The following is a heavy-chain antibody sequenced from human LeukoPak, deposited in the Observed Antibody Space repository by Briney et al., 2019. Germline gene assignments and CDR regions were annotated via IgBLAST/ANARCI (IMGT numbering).Heavy chain of an antibody. Sequence: GGSLRLSCAASGFTFSSYAMNWVRQAPGKGLEWVSAISGSGFTTYYADSVKGRFTISRDNSKNTLYLQMNSLRAEDTAVYYCAKSLEDYVWGSYRYHHDYWGQGTLVTVSS. V-gene: IGHV3-23*01. J-gene: IGHJ4*02. CDR2: ISGSGFTT. D-gene: IGHD3-16*02. CDR3: AKSLEDYVWGSYRYHHDY. CDR1: GFTFSSYA.